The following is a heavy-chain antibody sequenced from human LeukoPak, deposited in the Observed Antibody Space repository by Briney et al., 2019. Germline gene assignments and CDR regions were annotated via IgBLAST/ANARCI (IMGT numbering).Heavy chain of an antibody. CDR3: AKSSGSLFDP. V-gene: IGHV4-34*01. Sequence: SETLSLTCAVYGGSFSGYYWSWIRQPPGKGLEWIGEIHHSGNTNYNPSLKSRVTISVDTSKNQFSLKLSSVTAADTAVYYCAKSSGSLFDPWGQGTLVTVSS. J-gene: IGHJ5*02. CDR1: GGSFSGYY. D-gene: IGHD3-10*01. CDR2: IHHSGNT.